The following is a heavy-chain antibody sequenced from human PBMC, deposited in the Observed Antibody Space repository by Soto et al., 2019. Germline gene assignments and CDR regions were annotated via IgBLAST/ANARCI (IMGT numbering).Heavy chain of an antibody. CDR1: GFIFNSYS. CDR2: INSGSTSV. D-gene: IGHD3-22*01. Sequence: EVQLVESGGGLVQPGGSLRLSCVASGFIFNSYSMNWVRQAPGKGLEWISYINSGSTSVFYADSVKGRFTISRDNAKNSLYLQMNSLRAEDTAVYYCGSSASPYAYWGQGTLVTVSS. J-gene: IGHJ4*02. CDR3: GSSASPYAY. V-gene: IGHV3-48*01.